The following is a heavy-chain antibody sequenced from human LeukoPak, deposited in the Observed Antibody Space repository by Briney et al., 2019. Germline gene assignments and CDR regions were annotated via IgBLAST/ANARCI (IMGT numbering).Heavy chain of an antibody. J-gene: IGHJ4*02. CDR1: GGSISSGNYF. Sequence: PSETLSLTCTVSGGSISSGNYFWSWIRQPAGKGLEWIGRFYASGSTNYNPSLKSRVTISVDTSNNQFSLKLSSVTAADTAVYYCATQDSSSWYFDYWGQGTLVTVSS. CDR3: ATQDSSSWYFDY. CDR2: FYASGST. V-gene: IGHV4-61*02. D-gene: IGHD6-13*01.